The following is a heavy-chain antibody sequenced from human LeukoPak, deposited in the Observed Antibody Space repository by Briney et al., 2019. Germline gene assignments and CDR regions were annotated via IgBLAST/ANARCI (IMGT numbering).Heavy chain of an antibody. Sequence: PGGSLRLSCAASGFTFSSYGMNWVRQAPGKGLEWVSYISSASSTIYYADSVKGRFTISRDNAKNSLYLQTNSLRAEDTAVYYCARASNWGWARPRAGGGYYYMDVWGKGTTVTVSS. J-gene: IGHJ6*03. CDR1: GFTFSSYG. CDR2: ISSASSTI. V-gene: IGHV3-48*04. CDR3: ARASNWGWARPRAGGGYYYMDV. D-gene: IGHD7-27*01.